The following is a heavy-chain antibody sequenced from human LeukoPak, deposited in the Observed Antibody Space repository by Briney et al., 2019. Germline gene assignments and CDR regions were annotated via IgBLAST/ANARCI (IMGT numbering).Heavy chain of an antibody. Sequence: GGSLRLSCAASGFTFSSYAMSWVRQAPGKGLEWVSAISGSGGSTYYADSVKSRFTISRDNSKNTLYLQMNSLRAEDTAVYYCAKEAKLRYFNWLPPKWLDYWGQETLVTVSS. J-gene: IGHJ4*02. CDR3: AKEAKLRYFNWLPPKWLDY. CDR2: ISGSGGST. V-gene: IGHV3-23*01. D-gene: IGHD3-9*01. CDR1: GFTFSSYA.